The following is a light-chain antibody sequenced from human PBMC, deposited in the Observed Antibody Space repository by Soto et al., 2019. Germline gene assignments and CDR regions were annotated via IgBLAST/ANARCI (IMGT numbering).Light chain of an antibody. V-gene: IGLV2-14*01. CDR3: SSYTSSSTLVV. CDR1: SSDVVGYNY. CDR2: DVS. J-gene: IGLJ2*01. Sequence: QSALTQPASVSGSPGQSITISCTGTSSDVVGYNYVSWYQQHPGKAPKLLIYDVSNRPSGVSNRFSGSKSGNTASLAISGLQSEDEADYYCSSYTSSSTLVVFGGGTTLTV.